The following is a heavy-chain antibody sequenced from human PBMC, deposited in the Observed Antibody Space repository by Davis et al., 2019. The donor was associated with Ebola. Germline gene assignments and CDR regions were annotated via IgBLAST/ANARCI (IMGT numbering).Heavy chain of an antibody. Sequence: SVKVSCKASGGTFSSYAISWVRQAPGQGLEWMGRIIPILGIANYAQKFQGRVTITADKSTSTAYMELSSLRSEDTAVYYCARESSSHLDAFDIWGQGTMVTVSS. CDR3: ARESSSHLDAFDI. J-gene: IGHJ3*02. V-gene: IGHV1-69*04. D-gene: IGHD2-2*01. CDR2: IIPILGIA. CDR1: GGTFSSYA.